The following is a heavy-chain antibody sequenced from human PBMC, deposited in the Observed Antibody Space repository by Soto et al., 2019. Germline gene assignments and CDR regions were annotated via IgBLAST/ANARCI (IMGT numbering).Heavy chain of an antibody. CDR3: ARTFYDSGSFYNSFFDP. CDR1: GGSISTYY. D-gene: IGHD3-10*01. CDR2: IYHTRST. V-gene: IGHV4-59*01. J-gene: IGHJ5*02. Sequence: QVQLQESGPGLVKPSETLSLTCTVSGGSISTYYWNWIRQPPGKGVDWIGSIYHTRSTSYNPSLKSRVTISVDTAKNQFSLKLASVTTADTAVYYCARTFYDSGSFYNSFFDPWGQGTLVTVSS.